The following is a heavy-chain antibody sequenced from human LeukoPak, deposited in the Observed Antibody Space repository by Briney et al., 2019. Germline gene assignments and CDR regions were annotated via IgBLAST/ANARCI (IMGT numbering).Heavy chain of an antibody. D-gene: IGHD6-13*01. CDR1: GYTFTGYY. J-gene: IGHJ4*02. Sequence: ASVKVSCKASGYTFTGYYMHWVRQAPGQGLEWMRWINPNSGGTNYAQKFQGRVTMTRDTSISTAYMELSRLRSDDTAVYYCARVGSSWYDAFDYWGQGTLVTVSS. V-gene: IGHV1-2*02. CDR3: ARVGSSWYDAFDY. CDR2: INPNSGGT.